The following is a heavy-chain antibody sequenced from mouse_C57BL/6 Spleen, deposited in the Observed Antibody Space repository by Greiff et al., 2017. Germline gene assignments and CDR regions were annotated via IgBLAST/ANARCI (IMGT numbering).Heavy chain of an antibody. D-gene: IGHD2-2*01. CDR3: ARSQSTMVTTKAWFAY. J-gene: IGHJ3*01. V-gene: IGHV1-7*01. CDR1: GYTFTSYW. Sequence: QVQLKESGAELAKPGASVKLSCKASGYTFTSYWMHWVKQRPGQGLEWIGYINPSSGYTKYNQKFKDKATLTADKSSSTAYMQLSSLTYEDSAVYYCARSQSTMVTTKAWFAYWGQGTLVTVSA. CDR2: INPSSGYT.